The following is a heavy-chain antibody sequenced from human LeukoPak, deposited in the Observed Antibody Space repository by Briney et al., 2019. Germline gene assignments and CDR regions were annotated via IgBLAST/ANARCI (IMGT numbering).Heavy chain of an antibody. CDR3: ARGGIGPDYYDSSGFNRALYYFDY. CDR2: IYTSGST. Sequence: SETLSLTCTVSGGSISSYYWSWIRQPAGKGLEWIGRIYTSGSTNYNPSLKSRVTMSVDTSKNQFSLKLSSVTAADTAVYYCARGGIGPDYYDSSGFNRALYYFDYWGQGTLVTVSS. CDR1: GGSISSYY. J-gene: IGHJ4*02. V-gene: IGHV4-4*07. D-gene: IGHD3-22*01.